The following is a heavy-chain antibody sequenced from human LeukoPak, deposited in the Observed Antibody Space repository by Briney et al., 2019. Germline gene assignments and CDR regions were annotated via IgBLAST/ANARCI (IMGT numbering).Heavy chain of an antibody. CDR1: GFTFSDYY. V-gene: IGHV3-11*01. Sequence: GGSLRLSCAASGFTFSDYYMSWIRQAPGKGLEWVSYISSSGSTIYYADSVKGRFTISRDNAKNSLYLQMNSLRAEDTALYYCARVSRYYDSSGHLPRNAFDIWGQGTMVTVSS. CDR2: ISSSGSTI. J-gene: IGHJ3*02. CDR3: ARVSRYYDSSGHLPRNAFDI. D-gene: IGHD3-22*01.